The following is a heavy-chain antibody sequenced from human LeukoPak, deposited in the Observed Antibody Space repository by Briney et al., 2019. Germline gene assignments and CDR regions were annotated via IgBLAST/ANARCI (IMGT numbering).Heavy chain of an antibody. CDR3: ALGSYFDY. CDR1: GFNFRSNW. CDR2: IKQDGSEK. Sequence: PGGSLRLPCVVSGFNFRSNWMSWVRQAPGKGLEWVANIKQDGSEKHYVDSVKGRFTISRDNSKNSLYLQMNILRVEDTAVYYCALGSYFDYWGQGTLVTVSS. D-gene: IGHD1-26*01. J-gene: IGHJ4*02. V-gene: IGHV3-7*01.